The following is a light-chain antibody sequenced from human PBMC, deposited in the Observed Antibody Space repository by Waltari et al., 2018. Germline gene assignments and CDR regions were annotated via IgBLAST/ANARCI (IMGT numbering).Light chain of an antibody. J-gene: IGLJ3*02. CDR3: SSYTSSSTLV. CDR2: AVS. Sequence: QSALTQPASVSGSPGQSITLPCTGPSCAVGGYTTVSCYHQPPGKAPKLMIYAVSNRPSVVSNRFSCSKSGNTASLTISGLQAEDESDYYCSSYTSSSTLVFGGGTKLTVL. V-gene: IGLV2-14*01. CDR1: SCAVGGYTT.